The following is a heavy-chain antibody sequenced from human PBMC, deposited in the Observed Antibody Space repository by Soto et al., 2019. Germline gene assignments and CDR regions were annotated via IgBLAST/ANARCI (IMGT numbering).Heavy chain of an antibody. CDR3: ARGYGYFSQ. Sequence: SETLSLTCAFYGGSFSVYYWIWIRHPPVKGLEWIGEVNHSGNTNENPSLETRITISVDTSKTQFSLNLTSVTDADTAVYYCARGYGYFSQWGQGAPVTVSS. CDR2: VNHSGNT. J-gene: IGHJ4*02. CDR1: GGSFSVYY. V-gene: IGHV4-34*01. D-gene: IGHD4-17*01.